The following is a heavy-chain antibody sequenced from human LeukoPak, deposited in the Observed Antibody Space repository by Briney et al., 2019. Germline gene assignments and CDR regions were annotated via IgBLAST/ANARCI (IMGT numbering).Heavy chain of an antibody. V-gene: IGHV3-11*06. J-gene: IGHJ4*02. D-gene: IGHD6-13*01. CDR1: GFTFSDYY. Sequence: GGSLRLSCAASGFTFSDYYMSWIRQAPGKGLEWVSYISSSSSYTNYADSVKGRFTISRDNAKNSLYLQMNSLRAEDTAVYYCARDYSGSWYIDYWGQGTLVTVSS. CDR3: ARDYSGSWYIDY. CDR2: ISSSSSYT.